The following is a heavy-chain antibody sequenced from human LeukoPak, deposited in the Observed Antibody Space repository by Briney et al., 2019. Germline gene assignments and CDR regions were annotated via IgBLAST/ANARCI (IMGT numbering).Heavy chain of an antibody. CDR1: GFTFDDYA. J-gene: IGHJ3*02. CDR2: ISWNSGSI. CDR3: AKDEGTYHKAFDI. V-gene: IGHV3-9*01. D-gene: IGHD3-10*01. Sequence: PGGSLRLCCAASGFTFDDYAMHWGRQAPGKGLEWVSGISWNSGSIGYADSVKGRFTISRDNAKNSLYLQMNSLRAEDTALYYCAKDEGTYHKAFDIWGQGTMVTVSS.